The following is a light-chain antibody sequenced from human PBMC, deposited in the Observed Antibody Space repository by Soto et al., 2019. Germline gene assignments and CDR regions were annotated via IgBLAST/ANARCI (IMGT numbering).Light chain of an antibody. CDR2: AAS. Sequence: AIRMTQSPSSFSSSTGDRVPITCRSSQGISSDLAWYQQKAGKAPKLLIYAASTLQSGVPSRFSGSGSGTDVTLAISCLQSEDVSSYYCQQYYRYPRTFGGGTKVEIK. CDR3: QQYYRYPRT. V-gene: IGKV1-8*01. CDR1: QGISSD. J-gene: IGKJ4*02.